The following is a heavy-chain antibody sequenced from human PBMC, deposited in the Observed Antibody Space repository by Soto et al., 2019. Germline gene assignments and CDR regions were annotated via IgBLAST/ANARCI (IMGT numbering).Heavy chain of an antibody. V-gene: IGHV4-59*08. J-gene: IGHJ5*02. Sequence: SETLYLTCTVSDDSISRYYWSCIRQPPGKGLEWIGYIYYSGSTNYNPSLKSRVTVSVDTSKNQFSLKLSSVTAADTFVYYYGRSAYWFDPPAQRSPVPGS. CDR3: GRSAYWFDP. CDR2: IYYSGST. CDR1: DDSISRYY.